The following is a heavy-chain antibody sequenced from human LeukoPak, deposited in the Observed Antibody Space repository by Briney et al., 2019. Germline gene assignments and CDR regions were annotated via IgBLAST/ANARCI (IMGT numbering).Heavy chain of an antibody. D-gene: IGHD5/OR15-5a*01. J-gene: IGHJ3*02. CDR3: ARGVSGTGPDI. Sequence: GGSLRLSCAASGFTFDNYGMSWVRQAPGKGLEWVSSINWNGGSTGYADSVKGRFTISRDNAKNSLYLQMNSLRAEDTAVYYCARGVSGTGPDIWGLGTMVTVSS. CDR1: GFTFDNYG. V-gene: IGHV3-20*04. CDR2: INWNGGST.